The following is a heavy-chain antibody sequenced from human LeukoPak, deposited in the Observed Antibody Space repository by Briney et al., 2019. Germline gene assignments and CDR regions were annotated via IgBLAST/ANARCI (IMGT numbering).Heavy chain of an antibody. CDR3: ASGMSLAGDGPFDY. V-gene: IGHV3-23*01. D-gene: IGHD6-19*01. Sequence: TGGSLRLSCAASGFTFSSYGMDWVRQAPGKGLEWVSGVSNRDGRAYYADSVKGRFTVSRDNSKNTLHLQMNSLRAEDTAIYYCASGMSLAGDGPFDYWGQGTLVTVSS. J-gene: IGHJ4*02. CDR1: GFTFSSYG. CDR2: VSNRDGRA.